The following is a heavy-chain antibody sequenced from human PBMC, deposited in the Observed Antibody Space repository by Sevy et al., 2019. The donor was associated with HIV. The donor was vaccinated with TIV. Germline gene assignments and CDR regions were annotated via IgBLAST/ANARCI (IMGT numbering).Heavy chain of an antibody. CDR3: TKDMVTFGGIIANSPGGFDI. J-gene: IGHJ3*02. Sequence: GGSLRLSCAASGFRFSSYGMNWVRQAPGKGLEWVAFLSYDGSKEDYAASVKGRFTISRDNSKNTFYVEMNSLRAEDTAVYHCTKDMVTFGGIIANSPGGFDIWGQRTMVTVSS. CDR1: GFRFSSYG. CDR2: LSYDGSKE. V-gene: IGHV3-30*02. D-gene: IGHD3-16*02.